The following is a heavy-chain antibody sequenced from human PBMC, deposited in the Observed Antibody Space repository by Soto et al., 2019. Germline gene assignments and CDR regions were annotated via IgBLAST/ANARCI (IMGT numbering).Heavy chain of an antibody. V-gene: IGHV3-23*01. CDR2: ISGRGGST. D-gene: IGHD2-2*01. Sequence: GGSLRLSCAASGFTFSSYAMSWVRQAPGKGLEWVSAISGRGGSTYYADSVKGRFTISRDNSKNTLYLQMNSLRAEDTAVYYCARYCSSTSCLPYYYYYGMDVWGQGTTVTVSS. J-gene: IGHJ6*02. CDR1: GFTFSSYA. CDR3: ARYCSSTSCLPYYYYYGMDV.